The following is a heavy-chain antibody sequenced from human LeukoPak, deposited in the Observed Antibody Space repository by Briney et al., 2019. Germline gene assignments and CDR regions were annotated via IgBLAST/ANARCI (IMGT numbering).Heavy chain of an antibody. D-gene: IGHD2-15*01. J-gene: IGHJ4*02. CDR2: INHSGST. CDR3: ARGDIVVVVAAKTSGYFDY. CDR1: GGSFNGYY. Sequence: SETLSLTCTVYGGSFNGYYWSWIRQPPGKGLEWIGEINHSGSTNYNPSLKSRVTISVDTSKNQFSLKLSSVTAADTAVYYCARGDIVVVVAAKTSGYFDYWGQGTLVTVSS. V-gene: IGHV4-34*01.